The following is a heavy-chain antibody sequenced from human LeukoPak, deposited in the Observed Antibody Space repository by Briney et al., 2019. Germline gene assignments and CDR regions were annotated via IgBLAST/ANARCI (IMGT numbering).Heavy chain of an antibody. CDR3: ARVGYSSSWSTPGFDY. CDR2: INHSGST. J-gene: IGHJ4*02. Sequence: SETLSLTCAVYGGSFSGYYWSWIRQPPGKGLEWIGEINHSGSTNYNPSLKSRVTISVDTYKNQFSLKLSSVTAADTAVYYCARVGYSSSWSTPGFDYWGQGTLVTVSS. CDR1: GGSFSGYY. V-gene: IGHV4-34*01. D-gene: IGHD6-13*01.